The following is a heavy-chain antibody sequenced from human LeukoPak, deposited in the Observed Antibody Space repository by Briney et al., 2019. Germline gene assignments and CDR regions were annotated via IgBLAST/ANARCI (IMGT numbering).Heavy chain of an antibody. J-gene: IGHJ6*03. CDR2: ISGSGGST. D-gene: IGHD3-10*01. CDR3: AKVGGITMVRGALGYMDV. Sequence: PGGSMRLSCAASGFTFSSYAMSWVRQAPGKGLEWVSAISGSGGSTYYADSVKGRFTISRDNSKNTLYLQMNSLRAEDTAVYYCAKVGGITMVRGALGYMDVWGKGTTVTVSS. V-gene: IGHV3-23*01. CDR1: GFTFSSYA.